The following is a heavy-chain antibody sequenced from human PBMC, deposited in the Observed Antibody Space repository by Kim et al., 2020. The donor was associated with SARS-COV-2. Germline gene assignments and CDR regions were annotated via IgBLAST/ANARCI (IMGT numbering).Heavy chain of an antibody. J-gene: IGHJ4*02. D-gene: IGHD6-19*01. V-gene: IGHV1-18*01. Sequence: AQKLQGRVTMTTDTSTSTAYMELRSLRSDDTAVYYCARAPPYSSGWYVTYWGQGTLVTVSS. CDR3: ARAPPYSSGWYVTY.